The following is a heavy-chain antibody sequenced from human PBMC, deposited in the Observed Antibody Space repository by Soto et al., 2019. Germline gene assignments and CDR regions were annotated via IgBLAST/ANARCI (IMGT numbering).Heavy chain of an antibody. CDR2: IIPIFGTA. D-gene: IGHD1-26*01. CDR3: ARFRALLREDYYYYGMDV. V-gene: IGHV1-69*13. Sequence: SVKVSCKASGGTFSSYAISWVRQAPGQGLEWMGGIIPIFGTANYAQKFQGRVTITADESTSTAYMELSSLRSEDTAVYYCARFRALLREDYYYYGMDVWGQGTTITVSS. CDR1: GGTFSSYA. J-gene: IGHJ6*02.